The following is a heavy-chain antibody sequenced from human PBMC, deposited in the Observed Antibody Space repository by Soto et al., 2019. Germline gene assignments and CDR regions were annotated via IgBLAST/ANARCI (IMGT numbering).Heavy chain of an antibody. J-gene: IGHJ4*02. CDR3: ARGRIVLVPAAIGYFDY. V-gene: IGHV1-2*04. Sequence: GASVKVSCKASGYTFTGYCMHWVRQAPGQGLEWMGWINPNSGGTNYAQKFQGWVTMTRDTSISTAYMELSRLRSDDTAVYYCARGRIVLVPAAIGYFDYWGQGTLVTVSS. CDR2: INPNSGGT. D-gene: IGHD2-2*01. CDR1: GYTFTGYC.